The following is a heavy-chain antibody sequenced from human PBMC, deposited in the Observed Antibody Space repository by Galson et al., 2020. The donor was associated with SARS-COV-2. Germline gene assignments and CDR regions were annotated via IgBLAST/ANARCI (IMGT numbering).Heavy chain of an antibody. CDR2: INHAGST. V-gene: IGHV4-34*01. CDR3: ARGRVGATNYVDC. CDR1: GGSFRGYY. Sequence: SETLSLTCAVYGGSFRGYYWSLIRQPPGKGLEWIREINHAGSTNYNPSLKRRVTISVDTSKNQFSLKLRSVTAADTAVFHCARGRVGATNYVDCWGQGILVTVSS. J-gene: IGHJ4*02. D-gene: IGHD1-26*01.